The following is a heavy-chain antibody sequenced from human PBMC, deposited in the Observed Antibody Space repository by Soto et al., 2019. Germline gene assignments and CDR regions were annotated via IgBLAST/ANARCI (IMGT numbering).Heavy chain of an antibody. D-gene: IGHD3-10*01. CDR3: ARDLNMVRGVNNWFDP. V-gene: IGHV1-46*03. CDR2: INPSGGST. CDR1: GYTFTSYY. J-gene: IGHJ5*02. Sequence: ASVKVSCTASGYTFTSYYMHWVRQAPGQGLEWMGIINPSGGSTSYAQKFQGRVTMTRDTSTSTVYMELSSLRSEDTAVYYCARDLNMVRGVNNWFDPWGQGTLVTVSS.